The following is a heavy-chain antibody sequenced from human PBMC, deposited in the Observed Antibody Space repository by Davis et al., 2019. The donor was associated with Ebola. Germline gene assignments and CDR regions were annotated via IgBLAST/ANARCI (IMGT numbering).Heavy chain of an antibody. V-gene: IGHV3-11*01. CDR1: GFSVSDKY. D-gene: IGHD3-9*01. Sequence: GESLKISCAASGFSVSDKYMSWVRQAPGKGLEWVSAISGSGGSTYYADSVKGRFTISRDNAKNSLYLRLNSLRAEDTALYHCARVNAVTGYSRFDSWGQGTLVTVSS. J-gene: IGHJ5*01. CDR2: ISGSGGST. CDR3: ARVNAVTGYSRFDS.